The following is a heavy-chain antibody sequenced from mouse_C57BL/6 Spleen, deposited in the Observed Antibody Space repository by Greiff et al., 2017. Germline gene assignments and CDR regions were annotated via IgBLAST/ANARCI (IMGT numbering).Heavy chain of an antibody. Sequence: EVQRVESGPGLVKPSQSLSLTCSVTGYSITSGYYWNWIRQFPGNKLEWMGYISYDGSNNYNPSLKNRISITRDTSKNQFFLKLNSVTTEDTATYYCARVYDYDGGVYFDYWGQGTTLTVSS. V-gene: IGHV3-6*01. D-gene: IGHD2-4*01. J-gene: IGHJ2*01. CDR3: ARVYDYDGGVYFDY. CDR1: GYSITSGYY. CDR2: ISYDGSN.